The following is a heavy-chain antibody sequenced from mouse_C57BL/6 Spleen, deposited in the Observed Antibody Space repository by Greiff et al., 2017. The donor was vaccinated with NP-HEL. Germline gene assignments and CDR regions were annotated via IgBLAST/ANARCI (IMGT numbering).Heavy chain of an antibody. D-gene: IGHD2-2*01. CDR2: INPSSGYT. V-gene: IGHV1-4*01. CDR3: ARRSTMVTTSAMDY. Sequence: QVQLQQSGAELARPGASVKMSCKASGYTFTSYTMHWVKQRPGQGLEWIGYINPSSGYTTYNQKFKDKATLTADKSSSTAYMQLSSLTSEDSAVYYCARRSTMVTTSAMDYWGQGTSVTVSS. CDR1: GYTFTSYT. J-gene: IGHJ4*01.